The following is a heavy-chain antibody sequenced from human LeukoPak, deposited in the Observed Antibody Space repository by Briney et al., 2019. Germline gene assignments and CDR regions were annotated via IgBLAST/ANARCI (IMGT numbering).Heavy chain of an antibody. J-gene: IGHJ4*02. V-gene: IGHV4-4*02. CDR3: ARAEPRGSVWYPY. CDR2: IFHSGST. D-gene: IGHD6-13*01. Sequence: PSETLSLTCAVSGGSLSSNNWWSWVRQPPGKGLEWIGEIFHSGSTNYNPSLKSRVTKSVDKSKNQFSLKLNSVTAADTAVYYCARAEPRGSVWYPYWGQGTLVTVSS. CDR1: GGSLSSNNW.